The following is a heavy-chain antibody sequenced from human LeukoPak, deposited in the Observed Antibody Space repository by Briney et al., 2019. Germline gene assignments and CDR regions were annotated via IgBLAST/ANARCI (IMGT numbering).Heavy chain of an antibody. CDR3: ARGRRHYDFWSGYYRNYYFDY. D-gene: IGHD3-3*01. CDR2: MNPNSGNT. Sequence: ASVKVSCKASGYTFTSYDINWVRQATGQGLEWMGWMNPNSGNTGYAQKFQGRVTMTRNTSISKAYMELSRLRSEDTAVYYCARGRRHYDFWSGYYRNYYFDYWGQGTLVTVSS. V-gene: IGHV1-8*01. J-gene: IGHJ4*02. CDR1: GYTFTSYD.